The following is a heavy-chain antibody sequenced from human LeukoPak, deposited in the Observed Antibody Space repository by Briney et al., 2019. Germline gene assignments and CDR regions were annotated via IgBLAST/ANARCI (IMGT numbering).Heavy chain of an antibody. V-gene: IGHV3-7*01. CDR3: ARDGHGGYSLFGV. J-gene: IGHJ6*04. CDR1: GLTFSSYW. Sequence: GGSLRLSCAASGLTFSSYWMSWLRQAPGKGLEWVANIMQDGSEKYCVDSVKGRFTISRDNAKNSLYLQMNSLRAEDTAVYYCARDGHGGYSLFGVWGKGTTVTVSS. CDR2: IMQDGSEK. D-gene: IGHD5-12*01.